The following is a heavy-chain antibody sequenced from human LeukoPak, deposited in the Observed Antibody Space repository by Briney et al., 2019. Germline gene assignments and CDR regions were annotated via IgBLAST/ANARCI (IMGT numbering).Heavy chain of an antibody. CDR2: IRGKAYGGTT. J-gene: IGHJ4*02. CDR3: TRAEMATTSFDS. Sequence: PGRSLRLSCTTSGFTFGDYAMGWVRQAPGKGLEWGSFIRGKAYGGTTEYAGSVKRRFTISRDNSKNIAYLQMNSLKTEDTAVYYCTRAEMATTSFDSWGQGAPVIVSS. D-gene: IGHD5-24*01. CDR1: GFTFGDYA. V-gene: IGHV3-49*04.